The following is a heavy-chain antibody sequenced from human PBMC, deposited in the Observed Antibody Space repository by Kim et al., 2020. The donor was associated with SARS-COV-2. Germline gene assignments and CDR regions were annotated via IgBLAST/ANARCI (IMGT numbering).Heavy chain of an antibody. CDR1: GGSISSYY. CDR3: ARLGRGGQQQPRHSDYYYYMDV. J-gene: IGHJ6*03. CDR2: IYYSGST. Sequence: SETLSLTCTVSGGSISSYYWSWIRQPPGKGLEWIGYIYYSGSTNYNPSLKSRVTISVDTSKNQFSLKLSSVTAADTAVYYCARLGRGGQQQPRHSDYYYYMDVWGKGTTVTVSS. D-gene: IGHD6-13*01. V-gene: IGHV4-59*08.